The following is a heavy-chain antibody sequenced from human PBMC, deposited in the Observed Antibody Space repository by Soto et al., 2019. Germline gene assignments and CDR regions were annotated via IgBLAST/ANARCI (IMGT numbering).Heavy chain of an antibody. J-gene: IGHJ6*02. CDR1: GYTFTSYI. Sequence: ASVKVSCKASGYTFTSYIMHWVRQAPGQGLEWMGWINAGNGNTEYSQKFRGRVTITRDTSANTAYMELSSLRSQDTALYYCARSYSSGWLAHYGMDVWGQGTTVTVPS. V-gene: IGHV1-3*01. D-gene: IGHD6-19*01. CDR3: ARSYSSGWLAHYGMDV. CDR2: INAGNGNT.